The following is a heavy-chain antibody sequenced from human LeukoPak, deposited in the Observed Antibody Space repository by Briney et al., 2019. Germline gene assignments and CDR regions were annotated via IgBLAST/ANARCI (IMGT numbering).Heavy chain of an antibody. J-gene: IGHJ4*02. D-gene: IGHD2-8*01. V-gene: IGHV4-61*01. CDR2: IHYSGST. Sequence: PSETLSLTCTVSSVSVSNGLYYWSWIRQPPGKGLEWIGHIHYSGSTNYNPSLNSRVTISVDTSKNQFSLKLSSVTAADTAVYYCAREMVYTKRIDNWGQGTLVTVSS. CDR3: AREMVYTKRIDN. CDR1: SVSVSNGLYY.